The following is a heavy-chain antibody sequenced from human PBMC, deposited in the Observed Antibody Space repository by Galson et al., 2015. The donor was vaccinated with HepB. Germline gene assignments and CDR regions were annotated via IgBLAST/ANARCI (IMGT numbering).Heavy chain of an antibody. V-gene: IGHV1-69*06. J-gene: IGHJ6*02. CDR2: IIPIFGTA. CDR3: ARDHMRVRRRGVDNYYYYGMDV. Sequence: SVKVSCKASGGTFSSYAISWVRQAPGQGLEWMGGIIPIFGTANYAQKFQGRVTITADKSTSTAYMELSSLRSEDTAVYYCARDHMRVRRRGVDNYYYYGMDVWGQGTTVTVSS. CDR1: GGTFSSYA. D-gene: IGHD3-10*01.